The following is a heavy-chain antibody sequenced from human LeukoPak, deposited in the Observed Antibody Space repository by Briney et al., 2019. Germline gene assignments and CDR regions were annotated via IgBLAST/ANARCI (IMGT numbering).Heavy chain of an antibody. CDR3: ARGLDYYGSGAQSNWFDP. V-gene: IGHV4-61*02. D-gene: IGHD3-10*01. CDR2: MYTSGTT. CDR1: GDSISSGSYY. J-gene: IGHJ5*02. Sequence: ASETLSLTCTVSGDSISSGSYYWSWIRQPAGKGLEWIGRMYTSGTTNYNPSLKSRVTISVDTSKNQFSLRLTSVTATDTAVYYCARGLDYYGSGAQSNWFDPWGQGTLVTVSS.